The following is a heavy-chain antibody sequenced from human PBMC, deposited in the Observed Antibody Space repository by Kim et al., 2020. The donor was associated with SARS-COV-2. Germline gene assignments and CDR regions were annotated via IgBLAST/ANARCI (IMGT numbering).Heavy chain of an antibody. Sequence: GGSLRLSCAASGFTFSSYGMHWVRQAPGKGLEWVAVIWYDGSNKYYADSVKGRFTISRDNSKNTLYLQMNSLRAEDTAVYYCARGYLGDYYDSSGTKAANAFDIWGQGTMVTVSS. CDR1: GFTFSSYG. CDR2: IWYDGSNK. J-gene: IGHJ3*02. V-gene: IGHV3-33*01. CDR3: ARGYLGDYYDSSGTKAANAFDI. D-gene: IGHD3-22*01.